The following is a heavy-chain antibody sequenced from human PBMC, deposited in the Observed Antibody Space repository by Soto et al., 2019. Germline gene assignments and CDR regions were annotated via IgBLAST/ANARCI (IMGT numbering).Heavy chain of an antibody. Sequence: SSGTLSLTCTVSGGSISSYYWSWIRQPAGKGLEWIGRMHSSGSTNYNPSLKSRVTMSVDTSKNQFSLKMSSVTAADTAVYYCASLPTVSSSAFWGQGILVTVSS. CDR3: ASLPTVSSSAF. J-gene: IGHJ4*02. CDR1: GGSISSYY. V-gene: IGHV4-4*07. CDR2: MHSSGST. D-gene: IGHD4-4*01.